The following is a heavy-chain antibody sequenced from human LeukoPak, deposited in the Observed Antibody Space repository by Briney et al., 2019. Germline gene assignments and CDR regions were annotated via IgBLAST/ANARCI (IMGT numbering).Heavy chain of an antibody. J-gene: IGHJ4*02. Sequence: GESLKISCKGSGYSFTSYWIGWVRQMPGKGLEWMGVIYPGDSDTRYSPSFQGQVTISADKSISTAYLQWSSLKASDTAMYYCARGRVKDRYCSGGSCLGDYWGQGTLVTVSS. CDR3: ARGRVKDRYCSGGSCLGDY. V-gene: IGHV5-51*01. CDR1: GYSFTSYW. D-gene: IGHD2-15*01. CDR2: IYPGDSDT.